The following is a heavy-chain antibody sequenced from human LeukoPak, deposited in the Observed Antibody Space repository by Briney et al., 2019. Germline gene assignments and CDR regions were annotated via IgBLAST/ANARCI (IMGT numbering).Heavy chain of an antibody. CDR3: ARDSPPPLEYGMDV. J-gene: IGHJ6*02. CDR2: ISGSGGST. Sequence: GGSLRLSCAASGFTFSSYAMSWVRQAPGKGLEWVSAISGSGGSTYYADSVKGRFTISRDNSKNTLYLQMNSLRAEDTAVYYCARDSPPPLEYGMDVWGQGTTVTVSS. V-gene: IGHV3-23*01. D-gene: IGHD5-24*01. CDR1: GFTFSSYA.